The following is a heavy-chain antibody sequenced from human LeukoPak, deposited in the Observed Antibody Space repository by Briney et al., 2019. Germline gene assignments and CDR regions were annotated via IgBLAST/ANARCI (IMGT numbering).Heavy chain of an antibody. CDR3: ASTATYYDFWSGYSTSNWFDP. J-gene: IGHJ5*02. CDR2: INTNTGNP. V-gene: IGHV7-4-1*02. Sequence: WVSVKVSCKASGYTFTSYAMNWVRQAPGQGLEWMGWINTNTGNPTYAQGFTGRFVFSLDTSVSTAYLQISSLKAEDTAVYYCASTATYYDFWSGYSTSNWFDPWGQGTLVTVSS. D-gene: IGHD3-3*01. CDR1: GYTFTSYA.